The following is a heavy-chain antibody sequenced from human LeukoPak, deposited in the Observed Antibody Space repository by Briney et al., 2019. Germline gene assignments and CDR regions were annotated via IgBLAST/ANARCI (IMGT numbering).Heavy chain of an antibody. J-gene: IGHJ6*03. V-gene: IGHV4-38-2*02. CDR3: ARDIAAAAGDYYYYYMDV. CDR1: GYSISSGYY. D-gene: IGHD6-13*01. CDR2: IYHSGST. Sequence: SETLSLTCTVSGYSISSGYYWGWIRQPPGKGLEWIGSIYHSGSTYYNPSLKSRVTISVDTSKNQFSLKLSSVTAADTAVYYCARDIAAAAGDYYYYYMDVWGKVTTVTVSS.